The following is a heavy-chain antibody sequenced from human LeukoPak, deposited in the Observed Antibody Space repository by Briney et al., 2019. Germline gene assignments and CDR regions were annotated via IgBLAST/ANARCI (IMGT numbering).Heavy chain of an antibody. CDR1: GFTFSSYS. Sequence: PGGSLRLSCAASGFTFSSYSMTWVRQAPGKGLEWVSYISSSSSTIYSADSGKGRSNITRDNAKNSLYLHRKTLRAADTAVSYFAGAYSSVRDYWGQGTLVTVSS. CDR3: AGAYSSVRDY. J-gene: IGHJ4*02. V-gene: IGHV3-48*01. CDR2: ISSSSSTI. D-gene: IGHD6-19*01.